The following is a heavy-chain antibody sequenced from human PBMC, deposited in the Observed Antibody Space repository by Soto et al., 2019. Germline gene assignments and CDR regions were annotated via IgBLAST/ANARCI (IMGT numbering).Heavy chain of an antibody. J-gene: IGHJ4*02. D-gene: IGHD2-15*01. CDR3: ARSPRLPPSARGNDY. Sequence: QVQLQQWGAGLLKPSETLSLTCAVYGGSFSGYYWSWIRQPPGKGLEWIGEINHSGSTNYNPSLKSRVTISVDTSKNQFSLKLSSVTAADTAVYYCARSPRLPPSARGNDYWGQGTLVTVSS. V-gene: IGHV4-34*01. CDR1: GGSFSGYY. CDR2: INHSGST.